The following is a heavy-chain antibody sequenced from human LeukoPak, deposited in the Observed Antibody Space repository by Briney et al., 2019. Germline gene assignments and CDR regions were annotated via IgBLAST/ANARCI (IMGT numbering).Heavy chain of an antibody. D-gene: IGHD3-22*01. CDR2: LDIGGNT. V-gene: IGHV3-53*01. CDR3: AREIADGSGQAWGYWFDP. CDR1: GFIVRSRE. J-gene: IGHJ5*02. Sequence: GGSLRLSCAASGFIVRSREMSWVRQAPGKGLEWVSVLDIGGNTYYADSVKGRFAISRDTSKNTLYLQLNSLRVEDTAVYYCAREIADGSGQAWGYWFDPWGQGTLVTVSS.